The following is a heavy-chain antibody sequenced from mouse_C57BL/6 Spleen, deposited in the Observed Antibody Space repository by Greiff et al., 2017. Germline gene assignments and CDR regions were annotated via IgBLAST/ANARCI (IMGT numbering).Heavy chain of an antibody. CDR3: TRDDGTAQASGYFGY. CDR1: GFTFSSYA. V-gene: IGHV5-9-1*02. J-gene: IGHJ2*01. Sequence: EVQLVESGEGLVKPGGSLKLSCAASGFTFSSYAMSWVRQTPEKRLEWVAYISSGGDYIYYADTVKGRFTISRDNARNTLYLQMSSLKSEDTAMYYCTRDDGTAQASGYFGYWGQGTTLTVSS. D-gene: IGHD3-2*02. CDR2: ISSGGDYI.